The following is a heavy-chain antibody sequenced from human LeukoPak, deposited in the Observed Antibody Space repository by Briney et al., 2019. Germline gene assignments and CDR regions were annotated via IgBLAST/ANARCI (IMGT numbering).Heavy chain of an antibody. J-gene: IGHJ4*02. Sequence: SETLSLTCTVSGGSISSYYWSWIRQPAGKGLEWIGRIYTSGSTNYNPSLKSRVTMSVDTSKNQFSLKLSSVTAADTAVYYCARGGDDIVATTLFDYWGQGTLVTVCS. CDR1: GGSISSYY. V-gene: IGHV4-4*07. CDR3: ARGGDDIVATTLFDY. D-gene: IGHD5-12*01. CDR2: IYTSGST.